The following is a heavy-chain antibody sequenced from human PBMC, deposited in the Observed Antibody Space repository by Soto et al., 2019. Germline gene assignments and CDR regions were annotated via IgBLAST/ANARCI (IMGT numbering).Heavy chain of an antibody. V-gene: IGHV2-5*02. D-gene: IGHD3-3*01. CDR3: AHRVRRPVFGLVTTTAIYFDF. CDR2: IYWDDDK. Sequence: QITLNESGPTQVKPRQTLTLTCTFSGFSLTTSGVGVGWIRQSPGKAPEWLALIYWDDDKRYSPSLKSRLTVSKDTSKNQVVLTMADLDPADTATYYCAHRVRRPVFGLVTTTAIYFDFWGQGTPVAVSS. J-gene: IGHJ4*02. CDR1: GFSLTTSGVG.